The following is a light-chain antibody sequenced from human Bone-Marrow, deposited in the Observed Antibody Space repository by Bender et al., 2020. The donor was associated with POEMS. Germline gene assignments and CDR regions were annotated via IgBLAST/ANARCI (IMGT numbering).Light chain of an antibody. CDR1: SSNFGNNA. CDR2: SNN. J-gene: IGLJ3*02. CDR3: SSWDDSLNGWV. Sequence: TISCSGTSSNFGNNAANWYQHVPGTAPQLLIYSNNQRPSGVPARFSASTSGTSASLAISGLHSDDEADYYCSSWDDSLNGWVFGGGTKLTVL. V-gene: IGLV1-44*01.